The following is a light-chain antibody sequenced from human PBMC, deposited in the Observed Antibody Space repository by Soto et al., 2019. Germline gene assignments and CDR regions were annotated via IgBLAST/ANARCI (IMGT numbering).Light chain of an antibody. J-gene: IGKJ1*01. CDR3: QQYYSYPRT. CDR2: KAS. CDR1: QSISSW. Sequence: DIQMTHSPSTLPASVGDRVTITCRASQSISSWLAWYQHKPGKAPNLLIYKASNLETGVPSRFSGSGSGTEFTLTISSLQPDDFATYYCQQYYSYPRTFGQGTKVEIK. V-gene: IGKV1-5*03.